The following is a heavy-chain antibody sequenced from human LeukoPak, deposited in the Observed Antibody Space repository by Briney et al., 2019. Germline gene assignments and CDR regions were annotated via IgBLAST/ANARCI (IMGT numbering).Heavy chain of an antibody. J-gene: IGHJ5*02. Sequence: ASVKVSCKASGYTFTGYYMHWVRQAPGQGLEWMGWINPNSGGTSYAQKFQGRVTMTRDTSISTAYMELSRLRSDDTAVYYCARDYYGSGRSFDPWGQGTLVTVSS. CDR3: ARDYYGSGRSFDP. CDR1: GYTFTGYY. D-gene: IGHD3-10*01. CDR2: INPNSGGT. V-gene: IGHV1-2*02.